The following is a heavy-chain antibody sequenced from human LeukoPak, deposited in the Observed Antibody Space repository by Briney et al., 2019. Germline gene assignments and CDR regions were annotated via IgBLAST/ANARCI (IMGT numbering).Heavy chain of an antibody. CDR3: AREQASDYYYGMDV. CDR2: TSSSSSYI. Sequence: PGGSLRLSCAASGFTFSSYSMNWVRQAPGKGLEWVSSTSSSSSYIYYADSVKGRFTISRDNAKNTLYLQMNSLRAEDTAVYYCAREQASDYYYGMDVWGQGTTVTVSS. CDR1: GFTFSSYS. J-gene: IGHJ6*02. V-gene: IGHV3-21*04.